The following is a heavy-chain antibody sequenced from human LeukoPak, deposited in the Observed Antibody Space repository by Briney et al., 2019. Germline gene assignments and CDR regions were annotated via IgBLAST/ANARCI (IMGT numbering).Heavy chain of an antibody. CDR1: GFSLSPYS. CDR2: ISTTSSII. D-gene: IGHD6-13*01. J-gene: IGHJ4*02. Sequence: GGSLRLSCAASGFSLSPYSMNWVRQAPGKGLEWVSYISTTSSIIYYADSVKGRFTISRDNSKNTLYLQMNSLRAEDTAIYYCAKSGIAAAGQRGYFDYWGQGTLVTVSS. V-gene: IGHV3-48*01. CDR3: AKSGIAAAGQRGYFDY.